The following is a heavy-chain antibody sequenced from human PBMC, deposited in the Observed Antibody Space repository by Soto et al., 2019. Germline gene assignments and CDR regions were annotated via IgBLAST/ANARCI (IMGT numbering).Heavy chain of an antibody. CDR3: AKDRNFRIYYYYGMDV. J-gene: IGHJ6*02. V-gene: IGHV3-30*18. Sequence: PGGSLRLSCAASGFTFSSYGMHWVRQAPGKGLEWVAVISYDGSNKYYADFVKGRFTISRDNSKNTLYLQMNSLRAEDTAVYYCAKDRNFRIYYYYGMDVWGQGTTVTVSS. CDR1: GFTFSSYG. D-gene: IGHD2-15*01. CDR2: ISYDGSNK.